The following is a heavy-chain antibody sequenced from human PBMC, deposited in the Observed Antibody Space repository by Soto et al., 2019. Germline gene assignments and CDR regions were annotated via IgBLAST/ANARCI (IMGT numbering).Heavy chain of an antibody. CDR1: GYTFTSYA. Sequence: ASVKVSCKASGYTFTSYAISWVRQAPGQGLEWMGWISAYNGNTNYAQKLQGRVTMTTDTSTSTAYMELRSLRSDDTAVYYCASFYYYGSGSYYKTDYYYGMDFWGQGTTVTVSS. J-gene: IGHJ6*02. CDR2: ISAYNGNT. V-gene: IGHV1-18*01. D-gene: IGHD3-10*01. CDR3: ASFYYYGSGSYYKTDYYYGMDF.